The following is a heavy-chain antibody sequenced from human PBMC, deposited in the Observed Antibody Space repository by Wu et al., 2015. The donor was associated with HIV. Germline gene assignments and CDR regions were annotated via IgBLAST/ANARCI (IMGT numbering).Heavy chain of an antibody. D-gene: IGHD3-22*01. V-gene: IGHV1-46*01. Sequence: QVQLVQSGAEETKPGASVLISYKASGYMFTNYYIHWVRQTPGQGPEWMGVINPFNGATTYNHRFQDRINMTLNSSTRTLFMNLSSLRSDDTATYFCARDNYYYEGRGPLDFWGQGTLVIVS. CDR2: INPFNGAT. CDR3: ARDNYYYEGRGPLDF. CDR1: GYMFTNYY. J-gene: IGHJ4*02.